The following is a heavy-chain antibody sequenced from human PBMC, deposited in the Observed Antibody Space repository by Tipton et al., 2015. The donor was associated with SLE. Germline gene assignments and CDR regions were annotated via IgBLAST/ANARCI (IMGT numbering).Heavy chain of an antibody. D-gene: IGHD3-9*01. CDR1: GGSFSGYY. Sequence: TLSLTCAVYGGSFSGYYWSWIRQPPGKGLEWIGEINHSGGTNYNPSLKSRVTISVDTSKNQFSLKLRSVTAADTAVYYCARQDRNFDLDAFDIWGQGTMVTVSP. V-gene: IGHV4-34*01. J-gene: IGHJ3*02. CDR2: INHSGGT. CDR3: ARQDRNFDLDAFDI.